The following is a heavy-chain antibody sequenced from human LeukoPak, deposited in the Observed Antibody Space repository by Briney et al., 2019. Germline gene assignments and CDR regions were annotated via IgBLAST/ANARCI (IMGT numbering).Heavy chain of an antibody. CDR3: ANPPPTYYYDSSGAEAFDI. CDR1: GFTFSTYG. J-gene: IGHJ3*02. Sequence: GGTLRLSCSASGFTFSTYGMNWVRQAPGKGLEWVSAISGSGGSTYYADSVKGRFTISRDNSKNTLYLQMNSLRAEDTAVYYCANPPPTYYYDSSGAEAFDIWGQGTMVTVSS. CDR2: ISGSGGST. V-gene: IGHV3-23*01. D-gene: IGHD3-22*01.